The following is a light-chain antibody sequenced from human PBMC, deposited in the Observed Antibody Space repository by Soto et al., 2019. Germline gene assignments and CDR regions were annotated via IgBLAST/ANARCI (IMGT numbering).Light chain of an antibody. CDR1: NIGSKT. Sequence: SYELTQPLSVSVALGQTARITCGGNNIGSKTVHWYQQKPGQAPVVVIYRDTNRPSGIPERFSGSSSGNTATLTISRAQAGDEADYYCQVWDSSLVVFGGGTKLTVL. V-gene: IGLV3-9*01. CDR3: QVWDSSLVV. J-gene: IGLJ2*01. CDR2: RDT.